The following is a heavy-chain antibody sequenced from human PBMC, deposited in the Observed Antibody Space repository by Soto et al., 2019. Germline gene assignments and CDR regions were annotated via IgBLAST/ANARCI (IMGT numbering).Heavy chain of an antibody. J-gene: IGHJ4*01. CDR1: GFTFSSYA. V-gene: IGHV3-30-3*01. Sequence: PVGSVRLSCAASGFTFSSYAMHWVRQAPGKGLGWVALVSFEGSDKFYADSVKGRFTVFRDNSKNTLYLQMNSLRPDDTAAYYCARGGWAGGWGFDFWGQGTLVTVSS. CDR3: ARGGWAGGWGFDF. D-gene: IGHD6-19*01. CDR2: VSFEGSDK.